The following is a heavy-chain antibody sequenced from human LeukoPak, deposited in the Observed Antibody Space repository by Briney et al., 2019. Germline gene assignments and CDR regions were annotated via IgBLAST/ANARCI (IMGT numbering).Heavy chain of an antibody. CDR3: ARGFSGYDWGLFDP. D-gene: IGHD5-12*01. Sequence: PSQTLSLTCTVSGGSISSGSYYWSWIRQPAGKGLEWIGYIYYSGSTNHNPSLKSRVTISEDTSKNQVSLKLTSVTAADTAVYYCARGFSGYDWGLFDPWGQGTLVTVSS. CDR1: GGSISSGSYY. V-gene: IGHV4-61*10. J-gene: IGHJ5*02. CDR2: IYYSGST.